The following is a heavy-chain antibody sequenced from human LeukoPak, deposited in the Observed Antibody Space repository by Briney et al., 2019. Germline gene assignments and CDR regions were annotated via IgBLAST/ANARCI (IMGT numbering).Heavy chain of an antibody. V-gene: IGHV3-23*01. CDR1: GFXFRSYA. CDR2: VSGSGGST. CDR3: AEQVDYGSGSRLTN. D-gene: IGHD3-10*01. Sequence: GGSLRLSCAASGFXFRSYAISWVRQAPGKGLEWVSAVSGSGGSTYYADSVKGRFTISRDNSKNTLYLQMNSLRAEDTAVYYCAEQVDYGSGSRLTNWGQGTLVTDSS. J-gene: IGHJ4*02.